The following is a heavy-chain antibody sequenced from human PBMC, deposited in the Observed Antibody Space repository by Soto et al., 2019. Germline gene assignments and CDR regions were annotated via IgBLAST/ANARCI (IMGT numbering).Heavy chain of an antibody. J-gene: IGHJ5*02. V-gene: IGHV1-2*02. Sequence: GASVKVSCKASGYTFTGYYMHWVRQAPGQGLEWMGWINPNSGGTNYAQKFQGRVTMTRDTSISTAYMELSRLRSDDTAVYYCARVRRAVAYQGSWFDPWGQGTLVTVSS. CDR3: ARVRRAVAYQGSWFDP. CDR2: INPNSGGT. CDR1: GYTFTGYY. D-gene: IGHD6-19*01.